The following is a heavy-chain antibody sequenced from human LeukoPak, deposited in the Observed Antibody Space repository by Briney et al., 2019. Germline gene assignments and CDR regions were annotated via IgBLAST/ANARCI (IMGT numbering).Heavy chain of an antibody. CDR1: GGSISSGYY. V-gene: IGHV4-38-2*02. Sequence: PSETLSLTCTVSGGSISSGYYWGWIRQPPGKGLEWIGSIYHSGSTYYNPSLKSRVTISVDTSKNQFSLKLSSVTAADTAVYYCARAYYDSFSWFDPWGQGTLVTVSS. CDR3: ARAYYDSFSWFDP. D-gene: IGHD3-22*01. CDR2: IYHSGST. J-gene: IGHJ5*02.